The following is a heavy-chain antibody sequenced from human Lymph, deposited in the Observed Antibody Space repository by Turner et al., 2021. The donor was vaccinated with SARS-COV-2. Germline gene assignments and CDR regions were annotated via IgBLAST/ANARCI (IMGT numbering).Heavy chain of an antibody. CDR1: GYTFTSYY. CDR2: INPSGDST. Sequence: QVQLVQSGAEVKKPGASVKVSCKASGYTFTSYYMHWVRQAPGQGLEWMGIINPSGDSTSYAQKFQGRVTMTRDTSTITVYMELSSLRSEDTAVYYCARVGPGGFDYWDQGTPVTVSS. V-gene: IGHV1-46*01. J-gene: IGHJ4*02. D-gene: IGHD2-15*01. CDR3: ARVGPGGFDY.